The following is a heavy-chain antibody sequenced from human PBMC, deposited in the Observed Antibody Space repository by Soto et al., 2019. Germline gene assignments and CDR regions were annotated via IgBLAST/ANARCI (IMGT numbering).Heavy chain of an antibody. CDR1: GGSISSSSYY. Sequence: ETLSLTFTVSGGSISSSSYYWGWIRQPPGKGLEWIGSIYYSGSTYYNPSLKSRVTISVDTSKNQFSLKLSSVTAADTAVYYCARRVQLWLYYYYYGMDAWGQGTTVTVSS. J-gene: IGHJ6*02. CDR2: IYYSGST. CDR3: ARRVQLWLYYYYYGMDA. D-gene: IGHD5-18*01. V-gene: IGHV4-39*01.